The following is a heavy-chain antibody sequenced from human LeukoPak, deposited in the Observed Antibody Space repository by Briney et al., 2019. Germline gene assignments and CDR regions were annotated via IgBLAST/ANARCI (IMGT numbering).Heavy chain of an antibody. CDR1: GFTFSSYS. V-gene: IGHV3-48*01. CDR3: ARDGPLVGDLFGY. D-gene: IGHD1-26*01. Sequence: GGSLRLSCAASGFTFSSYSMNWVRQAPGKGLEWVSYISSSSSTIYYADSVKGRFTISRDNAKNSLYLQMNSLRAEDTAVYYCARDGPLVGDLFGYWGQGTLVTVSS. J-gene: IGHJ4*02. CDR2: ISSSSSTI.